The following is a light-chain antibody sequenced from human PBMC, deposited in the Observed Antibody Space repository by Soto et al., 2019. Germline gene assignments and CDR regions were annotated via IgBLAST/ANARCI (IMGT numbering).Light chain of an antibody. CDR3: QQYSNWPLLT. J-gene: IGKJ4*01. CDR2: GAS. V-gene: IGKV3-15*01. Sequence: EIVMTQSPATLSVSPGERATLSCRASQSIGRNLAWYQHIPGKAPKLLIYGASSRAYGIPGRLSGSGSGTEFTLTISSLQSEDFALYYCQQYSNWPLLTFGGGTKVDIK. CDR1: QSIGRN.